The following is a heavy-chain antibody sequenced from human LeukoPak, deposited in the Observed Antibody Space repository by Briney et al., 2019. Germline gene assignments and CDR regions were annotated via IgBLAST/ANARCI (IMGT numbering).Heavy chain of an antibody. CDR3: ARNWQWSYWYSDL. Sequence: GRSLRLSCAASGFTFDDYAMHWVRQAPGKGLEWVSGISWNSGSIGYADSVKGRFTISRDNAKNSLYLEMNSLTAEDTAVYYCARNWQWSYWYSDLWGRGTLVTVSS. D-gene: IGHD6-19*01. J-gene: IGHJ2*01. CDR2: ISWNSGSI. V-gene: IGHV3-9*01. CDR1: GFTFDDYA.